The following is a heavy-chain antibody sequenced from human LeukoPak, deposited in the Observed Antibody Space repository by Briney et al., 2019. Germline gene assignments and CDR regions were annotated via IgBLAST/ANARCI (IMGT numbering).Heavy chain of an antibody. CDR2: INNDGTDT. J-gene: IGHJ4*02. CDR3: AKDLHYDAADD. Sequence: GRTLRLSCAASGFSFSNTWMHWVRQAPGKGLMWVSRINNDGTDTTYADSVKGRFTISRDNAKNTLYLQMNSLRVEDTAVYYCAKDLHYDAADDWGEGIAVTVCS. V-gene: IGHV3-74*01. D-gene: IGHD3-22*01. CDR1: GFSFSNTW.